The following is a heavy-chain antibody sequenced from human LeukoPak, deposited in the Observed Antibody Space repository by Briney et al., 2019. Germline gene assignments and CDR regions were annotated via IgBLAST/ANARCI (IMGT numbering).Heavy chain of an antibody. V-gene: IGHV3-7*01. CDR2: IKQDGSEK. CDR3: ATVRYLEF. CDR1: GFTFSSNW. J-gene: IGHJ4*02. Sequence: GGSLRLSCVASGFTFSSNWMSWVRQAPGKGLDWVANIKQDGSEKYYVDSVKGRFTISRDNAKKSLYLQMNSLRAEDTAVYYCATVRYLEFWGQGILVTVSS. D-gene: IGHD3-3*01.